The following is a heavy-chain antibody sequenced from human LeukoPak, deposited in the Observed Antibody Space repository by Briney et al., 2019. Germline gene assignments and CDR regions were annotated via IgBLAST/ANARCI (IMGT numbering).Heavy chain of an antibody. Sequence: SVKVSCKASGGTFSSYAISWVRQAPGQGLEWVGGIIPIFGTANYAQKFQGRVTITADKSTSTAYMELSSLRSEDTAVYYCARALPKGQLDYYYYYMDVWGKGTTVTVSS. CDR2: IIPIFGTA. CDR3: ARALPKGQLDYYYYYMDV. CDR1: GGTFSSYA. J-gene: IGHJ6*03. V-gene: IGHV1-69*06. D-gene: IGHD6-6*01.